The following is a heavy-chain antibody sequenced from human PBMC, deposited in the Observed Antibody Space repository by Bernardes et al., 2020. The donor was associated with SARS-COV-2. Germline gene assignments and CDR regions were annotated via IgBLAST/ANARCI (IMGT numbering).Heavy chain of an antibody. CDR1: GGSFSGYY. V-gene: IGHV4-34*01. D-gene: IGHD6-13*01. Sequence: SETLSLTCAVYGGSFSGYYWSWIRQPPGKGLEWIGEINHSGSTNYNPSLKSRVTISVDTSKNQFSLKLSSVTAADTAVYYCARNGIGWRVVQQLSPPGYYYGMDVWGQGTTVTVSS. J-gene: IGHJ6*02. CDR3: ARNGIGWRVVQQLSPPGYYYGMDV. CDR2: INHSGST.